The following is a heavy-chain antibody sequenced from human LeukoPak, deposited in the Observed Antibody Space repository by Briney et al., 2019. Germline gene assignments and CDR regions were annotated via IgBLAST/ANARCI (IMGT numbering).Heavy chain of an antibody. Sequence: GASVKVSCKVSGYTLTELSMHWVRQAPGKGLEWMGGFDPEDGETIYAQKFQGRVTMTEDTSTDTAYMELSSLRSEDTAVYYCATSRSGQWITHDAFDIWGQGTMVTVSS. CDR3: ATSRSGQWITHDAFDI. CDR2: FDPEDGET. D-gene: IGHD5-12*01. V-gene: IGHV1-24*01. CDR1: GYTLTELS. J-gene: IGHJ3*02.